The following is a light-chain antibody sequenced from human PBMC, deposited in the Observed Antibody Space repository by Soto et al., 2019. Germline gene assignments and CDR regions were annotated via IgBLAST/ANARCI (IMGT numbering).Light chain of an antibody. CDR3: QQYGSSPIT. V-gene: IGKV3-20*01. J-gene: IGKJ5*01. CDR2: GAS. Sequence: EIVLTQSPATLSLSPGEGATLSCMASQSVRSSYLAWYQQKPGQAPRLLIYGASSRATGIPDRFSGSGSGTDFTLTISRLEPEDFAVYYCQQYGSSPITFGQGTRLEIK. CDR1: QSVRSSY.